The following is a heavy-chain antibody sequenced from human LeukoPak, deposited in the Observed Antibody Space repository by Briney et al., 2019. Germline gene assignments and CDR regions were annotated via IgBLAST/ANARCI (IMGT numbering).Heavy chain of an antibody. CDR1: GFTFSNYV. CDR2: ISYDGTNK. V-gene: IGHV3-30*03. CDR3: VGCSSYYNMDV. Sequence: PGESLTLSCAASGFTFSNYVIHWVRQAPGKGLEWLAVISYDGTNKYYADFVKGRFTISRDHSKNSLDLQMNSLGAEDTAVYYCVGCSSYYNMDVWGKGTTVTVSS. J-gene: IGHJ6*03. D-gene: IGHD2-8*01.